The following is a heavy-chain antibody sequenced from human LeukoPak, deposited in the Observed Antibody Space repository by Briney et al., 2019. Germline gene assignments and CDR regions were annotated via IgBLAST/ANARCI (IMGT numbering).Heavy chain of an antibody. CDR1: GGSISTYY. D-gene: IGHD2-2*01. CDR3: ARASIYCSSTSCYYYFDY. CDR2: IYHSGST. J-gene: IGHJ4*02. Sequence: SETLSLTCTVSGGSISTYYWTWIRQPPGKGLEWIGEIYHSGSTNYNPSLKSRVTISVDKSKNQFSLKLSSVTAADTAVYYCARASIYCSSTSCYYYFDYWGQGTLVTVSS. V-gene: IGHV4-59*12.